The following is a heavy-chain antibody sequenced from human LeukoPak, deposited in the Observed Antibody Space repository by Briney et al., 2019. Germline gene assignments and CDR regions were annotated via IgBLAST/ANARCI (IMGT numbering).Heavy chain of an antibody. D-gene: IGHD6-6*01. CDR3: ARLGVRYSTSSWWFDP. CDR1: GGSINSYY. Sequence: SETLSLTCTVSGGSINSYYWSWVRQPPGRGLEWIGYIYYSGSTNYSPSLKSRVTISVDTSKNQFSLKLSSVTAADTAVYYCARLGVRYSTSSWWFDPWGQGTLVTVSS. J-gene: IGHJ5*02. CDR2: IYYSGST. V-gene: IGHV4-59*08.